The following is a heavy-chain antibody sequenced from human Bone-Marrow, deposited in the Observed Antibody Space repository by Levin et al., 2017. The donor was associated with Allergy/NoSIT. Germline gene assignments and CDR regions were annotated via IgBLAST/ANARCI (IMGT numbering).Heavy chain of an antibody. D-gene: IGHD4-11*01. CDR2: IHYSGDT. Sequence: GSLRLSCTISGGSIDSHYWSWIRQPPGKGLEWIGYIHYSGDTSYMPSLKSRVTILMDTSRNQFSLTLNSVTAADTAMYYCARRDYSTESLGAIDFWGRGTMVTVSS. V-gene: IGHV4-59*08. CDR1: GGSIDSHY. CDR3: ARRDYSTESLGAIDF. J-gene: IGHJ3*01.